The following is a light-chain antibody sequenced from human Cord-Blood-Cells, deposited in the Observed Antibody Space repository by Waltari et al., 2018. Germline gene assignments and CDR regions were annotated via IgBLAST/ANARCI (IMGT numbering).Light chain of an antibody. J-gene: IGKJ5*01. CDR2: GAS. CDR1: QTVSSSY. CDR3: QQYGSALIT. V-gene: IGKV3-20*01. Sequence: EIVLTQSPGTLSLSPGERATLSCRASQTVSSSYLAWYQQKPGQAPRLHSYGASSRATGIPDRFSGSGSGTDFTLTISRLEPEDFAVYYCQQYGSALITFGQGTRLEIK.